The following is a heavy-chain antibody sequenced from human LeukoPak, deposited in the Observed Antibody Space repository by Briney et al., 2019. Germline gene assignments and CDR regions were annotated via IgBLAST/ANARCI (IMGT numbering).Heavy chain of an antibody. Sequence: SETLSLTCTVSGDSVSSSNYYWAWIRQPPGRGLEWIVNIYYSGSTYYNPSRKRRLTITVDTSKNQFSPKLSSVTAADTAVYCCARLNKPGWFDPWGQGTLVTVSS. V-gene: IGHV4-39*01. CDR2: IYYSGST. D-gene: IGHD1-14*01. J-gene: IGHJ5*02. CDR1: GDSVSSSNYY. CDR3: ARLNKPGWFDP.